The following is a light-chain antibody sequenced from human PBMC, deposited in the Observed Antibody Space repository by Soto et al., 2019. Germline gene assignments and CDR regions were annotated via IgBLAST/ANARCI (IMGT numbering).Light chain of an antibody. CDR1: QRISSF. Sequence: DIQMTQSPASLSASVGDRVTLTCRASQRISSFLNWYQQKPGKAPNLLIYSVSSLQSGVPSRFRGSGSGTEFTLTISSLQSEDFEVYYCQQYNNWPITFGQGTRLEIK. J-gene: IGKJ5*01. V-gene: IGKV1-39*01. CDR2: SVS. CDR3: QQYNNWPIT.